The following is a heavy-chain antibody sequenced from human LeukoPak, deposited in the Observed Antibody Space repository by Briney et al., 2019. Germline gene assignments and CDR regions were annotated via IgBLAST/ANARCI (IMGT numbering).Heavy chain of an antibody. V-gene: IGHV3-7*01. CDR3: ARFLWFGELSSMDV. Sequence: GGSLRLSCAASGFTFSSYWMSWVRQAPGKGLEWVANIKQDGSEKYYVDSVKGRFTISRDNAKNSLYLQMNSLRAEDTAVYYCARFLWFGELSSMDVWGQGTTVTVSS. CDR1: GFTFSSYW. CDR2: IKQDGSEK. D-gene: IGHD3-10*01. J-gene: IGHJ6*02.